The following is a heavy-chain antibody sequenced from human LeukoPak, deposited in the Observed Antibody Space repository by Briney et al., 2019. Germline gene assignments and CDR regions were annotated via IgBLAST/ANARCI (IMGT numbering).Heavy chain of an antibody. Sequence: GGSLRLSCVVSGFPFSGNAMSWVRQAPGKGPEWVSYISTGSHTIYYADSVKGRFTISRDNAKNSLYLQMNSLRDEDTAVYFCARSGPGYCGSTSCSSFDYWGQGTLVTVSS. V-gene: IGHV3-48*02. CDR3: ARSGPGYCGSTSCSSFDY. J-gene: IGHJ4*02. CDR1: GFPFSGNA. D-gene: IGHD2-2*03. CDR2: ISTGSHTI.